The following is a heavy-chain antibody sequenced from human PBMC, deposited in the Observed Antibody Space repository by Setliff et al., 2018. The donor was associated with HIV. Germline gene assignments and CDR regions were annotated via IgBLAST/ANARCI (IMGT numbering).Heavy chain of an antibody. CDR1: GGSISSYY. CDR3: ARQITMVRGVYQPYYYYYMDV. Sequence: PSETLSLTCTVSGGSISSYYWSWIRQPPGKGLEWIGYIYYSGSTNYNPSLKSRVTISVDTSKNQFSLKLSSVTAADTAVYYCARQITMVRGVYQPYYYYYMDVWGRGTTGTVSS. V-gene: IGHV4-59*08. J-gene: IGHJ6*03. D-gene: IGHD3-10*01. CDR2: IYYSGST.